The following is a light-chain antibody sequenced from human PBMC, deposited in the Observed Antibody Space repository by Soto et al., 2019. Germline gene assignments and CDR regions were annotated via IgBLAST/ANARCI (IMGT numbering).Light chain of an antibody. CDR2: TNT. Sequence: VLTQPPSLSGAPGQRVTISCTGSSSNIGAGYDVHWYQRLPGTAPKLLIYTNTNRPSGVPDRFSGSKSGPSASLAITGLQVDDEADYYCQSYDITLSGYVFGAGTKVTVL. CDR1: SSNIGAGYD. J-gene: IGLJ1*01. V-gene: IGLV1-40*01. CDR3: QSYDITLSGYV.